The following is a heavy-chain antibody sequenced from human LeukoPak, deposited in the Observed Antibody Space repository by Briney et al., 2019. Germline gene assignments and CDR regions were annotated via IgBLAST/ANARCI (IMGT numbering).Heavy chain of an antibody. V-gene: IGHV4-34*01. D-gene: IGHD6-13*01. Sequence: PSETLSLTCAVYGGSFSGYYWSWIRQPPGKGLEWIGEINHSGSTNYNPSLKSRVTISVDTSKDQFSLKLSSVTAADTAVYYCARLGRSAQLVDYWGQGTLVTVSS. CDR1: GGSFSGYY. CDR2: INHSGST. CDR3: ARLGRSAQLVDY. J-gene: IGHJ4*02.